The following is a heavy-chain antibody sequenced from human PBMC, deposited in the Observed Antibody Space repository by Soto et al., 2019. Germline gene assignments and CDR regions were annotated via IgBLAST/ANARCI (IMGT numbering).Heavy chain of an antibody. CDR1: GYTFTSYY. D-gene: IGHD6-6*01. V-gene: IGHV1-46*01. J-gene: IGHJ5*02. CDR3: AGGKGGGIAARGAGYNWFDP. Sequence: QVQLVQSGAEVKKPGASVKVSCKASGYTFTSYYMHWVRQAPGQGLEWMGIINPSGGSTSYAQKFQGRGTLTRDTSTSTVYLELSSLRSEDTAVYYCAGGKGGGIAARGAGYNWFDPWGQGTLVTVSS. CDR2: INPSGGST.